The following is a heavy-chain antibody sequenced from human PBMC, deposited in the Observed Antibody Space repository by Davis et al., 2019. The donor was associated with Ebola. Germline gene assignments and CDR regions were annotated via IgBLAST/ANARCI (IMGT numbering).Heavy chain of an antibody. CDR1: GFTFGDYA. J-gene: IGHJ4*02. V-gene: IGHV3-49*04. CDR2: IRSKAYGGTT. D-gene: IGHD1-26*01. CDR3: TREFGGSYDY. Sequence: GGSLRLSCTASGFTFGDYAMSWVRQAPEKGLEWVGFIRSKAYGGTTEYAASVKGRFTISRDDSKSIAYLQMNNLKTDDTAFYYCTREFGGSYDYWGQGTLVTVSS.